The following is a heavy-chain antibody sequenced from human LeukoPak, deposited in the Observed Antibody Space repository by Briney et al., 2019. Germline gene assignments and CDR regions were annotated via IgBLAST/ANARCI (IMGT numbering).Heavy chain of an antibody. Sequence: GGSLRLSCAASGFTFSSYEMNWVRQAPGKGLEWVSYISSSGSTIYYADSVKGRFTISRDNAKNSLYLQMNSLRAEDTAVYYCARAMPQPGKAAAGPGGFDYWGQGTLVTVSS. J-gene: IGHJ4*02. D-gene: IGHD6-13*01. CDR2: ISSSGSTI. V-gene: IGHV3-48*03. CDR3: ARAMPQPGKAAAGPGGFDY. CDR1: GFTFSSYE.